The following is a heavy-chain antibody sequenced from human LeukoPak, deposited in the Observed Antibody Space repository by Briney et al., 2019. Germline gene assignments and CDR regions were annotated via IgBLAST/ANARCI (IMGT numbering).Heavy chain of an antibody. D-gene: IGHD3-10*01. CDR1: GYTFTSYG. V-gene: IGHV1-18*01. CDR2: ISAYNGNT. J-gene: IGHJ4*02. CDR3: ARNRGGLWFGDVSEF. Sequence: ASVKVSCKASGYTFTSYGISWVRQAPGQGLERMGWISAYNGNTNYAQKLQGRVTMTTDTSTSTAYMELRSLRSDDTAVYYCARNRGGLWFGDVSEFWGQGTLVTVSS.